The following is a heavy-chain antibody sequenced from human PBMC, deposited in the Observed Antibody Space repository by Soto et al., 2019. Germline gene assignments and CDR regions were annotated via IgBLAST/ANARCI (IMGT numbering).Heavy chain of an antibody. J-gene: IGHJ4*02. CDR2: INAGNGNT. CDR3: ASDSPAAGTFDY. Sequence: ASVKVSCKASGYTFTSYAMHWVRQAPGQRLEWMGWINAGNGNTKYSQKFQGRVTITRDTSASTDYMELSSLRSEDTAVYYCASDSPAAGTFDYWGQGTLVTVSS. V-gene: IGHV1-3*01. CDR1: GYTFTSYA. D-gene: IGHD6-13*01.